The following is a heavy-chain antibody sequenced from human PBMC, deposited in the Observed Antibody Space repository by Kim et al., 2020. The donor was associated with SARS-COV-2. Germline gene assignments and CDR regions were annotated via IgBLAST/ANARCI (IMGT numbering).Heavy chain of an antibody. V-gene: IGHV2-70*11. CDR2: IDWDNDK. CDR3: ARRKNDVGSCTTRNCLHYFDY. D-gene: IGHD2-8*01. J-gene: IGHJ4*02. CDR1: GFSLSTNAMC. Sequence: SGPTLVNPTQTLTLTCSFSGFSLSTNAMCVNWIRQPPGKALEWLARIDWDNDKYYSASLKTRLTISKDTSKNQVVLTMTNMDPVDTATYYCARRKNDVGSCTTRNCLHYFDYWGQGILVTVSS.